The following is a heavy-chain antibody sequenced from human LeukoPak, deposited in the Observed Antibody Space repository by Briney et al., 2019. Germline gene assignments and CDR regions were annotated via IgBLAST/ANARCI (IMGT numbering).Heavy chain of an antibody. Sequence: ASVKVSCKASGYTFTGYYMHWVRQAPGQGLEWMGWINPNSGGTNYAQKFQGRVTMTRDTSISTAYMELSRLRSDDTAVYYCVRDLSIAARQTNYGMDVWGQGTTVTVSS. J-gene: IGHJ6*02. CDR2: INPNSGGT. CDR3: VRDLSIAARQTNYGMDV. V-gene: IGHV1-2*02. CDR1: GYTFTGYY. D-gene: IGHD6-6*01.